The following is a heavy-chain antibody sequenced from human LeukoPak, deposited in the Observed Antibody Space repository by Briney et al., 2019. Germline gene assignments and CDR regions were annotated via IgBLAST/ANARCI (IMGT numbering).Heavy chain of an antibody. Sequence: PGGSLRLSCSASGFTFSNFAMSWVRQAPGKGLEWVSRINSDGSSTSYADSVKGRFTISRDNAKNTLYLQMNSLRAEDTAVYYCARAPTRGYCSSTSCYSYYYGMDVWGQGTTVTVSS. V-gene: IGHV3-74*01. CDR3: ARAPTRGYCSSTSCYSYYYGMDV. J-gene: IGHJ6*02. D-gene: IGHD2-2*01. CDR2: INSDGSST. CDR1: GFTFSNFA.